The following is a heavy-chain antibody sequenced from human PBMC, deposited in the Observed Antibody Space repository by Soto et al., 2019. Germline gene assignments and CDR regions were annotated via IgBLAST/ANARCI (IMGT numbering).Heavy chain of an antibody. V-gene: IGHV3-23*01. CDR2: ISGSGGST. D-gene: IGHD5-18*01. Sequence: PGGSLRLSCAASGFTFSSYAMSWVRQAPGKGLEWVSAISGSGGSTDYADSVKGRFTISRDNSKNTLYLQMNSLRAEDTAVYYWAKGYTYGVLEPLGYWGQGTLVTSPQ. CDR3: AKGYTYGVLEPLGY. J-gene: IGHJ4*02. CDR1: GFTFSSYA.